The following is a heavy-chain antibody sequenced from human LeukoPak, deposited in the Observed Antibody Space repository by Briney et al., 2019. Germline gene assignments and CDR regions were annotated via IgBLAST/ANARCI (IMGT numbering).Heavy chain of an antibody. CDR2: IYHSGST. V-gene: IGHV4-4*02. D-gene: IGHD6-6*01. Sequence: SETLSLTCAVSGGSISSSNWWSWVRQPPGKGLEWIGYIYHSGSTYYNPSLKSRVTISVDRSKNQFSLKLSSVTAADTAVYYCASLDHSSSSYFDYWGQGTLVTVSS. CDR3: ASLDHSSSSYFDY. CDR1: GGSISSSNW. J-gene: IGHJ4*02.